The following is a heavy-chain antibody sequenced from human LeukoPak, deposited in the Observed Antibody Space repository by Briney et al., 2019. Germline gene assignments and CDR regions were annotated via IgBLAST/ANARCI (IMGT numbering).Heavy chain of an antibody. CDR1: GFTFSPYW. V-gene: IGHV3-74*01. J-gene: IGHJ1*01. CDR2: IKSDGST. Sequence: GGPLRLSCAASGFTFSPYWMHWVRQAPGKGLVWVSRIKSDGSTNYADSVKGRFTISRDNAKNTVSLQMNSLRAEDTGVYFCATAPSEIGGYYPEYFRHWGQGTLVTVPS. CDR3: ATAPSEIGGYYPEYFRH. D-gene: IGHD3-22*01.